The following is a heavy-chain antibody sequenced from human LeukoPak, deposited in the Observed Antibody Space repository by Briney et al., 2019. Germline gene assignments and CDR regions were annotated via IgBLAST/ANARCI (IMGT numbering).Heavy chain of an antibody. J-gene: IGHJ4*02. CDR2: IYYSGST. D-gene: IGHD6-19*01. CDR1: GGSISSYY. Sequence: SETLSLTCTVSGGSISSYYWSWIRQPPGKGLEWIGYIYYSGSTNYNPSLKSRVTISVDTSKNQFSLKLSSVTAADTAVYYCARVQAVAGHFDYWGRGTLVTVSS. V-gene: IGHV4-59*01. CDR3: ARVQAVAGHFDY.